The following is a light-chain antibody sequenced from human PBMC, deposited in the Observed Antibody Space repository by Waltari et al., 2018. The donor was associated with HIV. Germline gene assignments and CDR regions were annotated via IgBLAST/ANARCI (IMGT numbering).Light chain of an antibody. Sequence: SSVLTQPPSVSVAPGKTAGLTSGGTTLERKSVHWYQQKPGQAPALVIYYDSDRPSGIPELFSGSNSGDTATLTISRVGDGDEADYYCQVWDSSSDHVLFGGGTKLTVL. J-gene: IGLJ3*02. CDR1: TLERKS. CDR3: QVWDSSSDHVL. V-gene: IGLV3-21*04. CDR2: YDS.